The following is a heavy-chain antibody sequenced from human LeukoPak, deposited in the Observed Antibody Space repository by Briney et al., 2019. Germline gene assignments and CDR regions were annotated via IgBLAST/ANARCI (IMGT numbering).Heavy chain of an antibody. J-gene: IGHJ5*02. CDR3: AREVVVAANWFDP. CDR2: IYYSGST. D-gene: IGHD2-15*01. V-gene: IGHV4-59*01. CDR1: DGSINSYY. Sequence: SETLSLTCSVSDGSINSYYWNWIRRPPGKGLEWIGYIYYSGSTNYNPSLKSRVTISVDTSKNQFSLKLSSVTAADTAVYYCAREVVVAANWFDPWGQGTLVTVSS.